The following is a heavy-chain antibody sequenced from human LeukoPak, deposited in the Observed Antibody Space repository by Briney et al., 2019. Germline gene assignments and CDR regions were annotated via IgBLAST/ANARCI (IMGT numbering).Heavy chain of an antibody. CDR2: IIPIFGTA. CDR3: ARDADFWSGRHYYFDY. Sequence: GASVKVSCKASGGTISSYAISWVRQAPGQGLEWMGGIIPIFGTANYAQKFQGRVTITADESTSTAYMELSSLRSEDTAVYYCARDADFWSGRHYYFDYWGQGTLVTVSS. CDR1: GGTISSYA. J-gene: IGHJ4*01. V-gene: IGHV1-69*13. D-gene: IGHD3-3*01.